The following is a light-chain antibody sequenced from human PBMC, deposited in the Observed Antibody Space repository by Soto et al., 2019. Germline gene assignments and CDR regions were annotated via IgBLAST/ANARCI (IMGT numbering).Light chain of an antibody. CDR3: QHYNTYPWT. J-gene: IGKJ1*01. V-gene: IGKV1-5*03. Sequence: DIKMTQSPSTLSPSVGARVTITCRPIQGIIVGVAWYQQKPGKGPKLLIYKASHLESGVPSRFSGSGSGTEFTLTISSLQPGDFATYYCQHYNTYPWTFGHGTKVDIK. CDR2: KAS. CDR1: QGIIVG.